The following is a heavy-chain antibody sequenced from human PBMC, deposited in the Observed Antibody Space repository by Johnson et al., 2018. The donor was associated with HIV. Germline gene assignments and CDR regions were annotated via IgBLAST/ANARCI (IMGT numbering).Heavy chain of an antibody. J-gene: IGHJ3*02. Sequence: EVQLVESGGGLVQPGGSLRLSCAASGFTFSSYAMSWVRQARGKGLEWVSGMSGSGGSTSYADSVKGRFTSSRDNSKNTLYLQMNSLRVEDTAVYYCAKVYSVGATLLAAFDIWGQGTMVTVSS. CDR3: AKVYSVGATLLAAFDI. CDR2: MSGSGGST. V-gene: IGHV3-23*04. CDR1: GFTFSSYA. D-gene: IGHD1-26*01.